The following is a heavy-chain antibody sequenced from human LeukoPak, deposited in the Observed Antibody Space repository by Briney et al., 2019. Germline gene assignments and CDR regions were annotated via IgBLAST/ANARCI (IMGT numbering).Heavy chain of an antibody. V-gene: IGHV1-69*13. CDR1: GGTFSSYA. CDR3: ARVEPAAMAPDYYYYYYMDV. D-gene: IGHD2-2*01. Sequence: SVKVSCKASGGTFSSYAISWVRQAPGQGLEWMGGIIPIFGTANYAQKFQGRVAITADESTSTAYMELSSLRPEDTAVYYCARVEPAAMAPDYYYYYYMDVWGKGTTVTVSS. CDR2: IIPIFGTA. J-gene: IGHJ6*03.